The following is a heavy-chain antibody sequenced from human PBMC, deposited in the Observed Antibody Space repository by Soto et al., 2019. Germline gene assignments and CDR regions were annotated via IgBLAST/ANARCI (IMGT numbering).Heavy chain of an antibody. J-gene: IGHJ5*02. CDR2: IDPSGGGP. CDR3: ARDRVDCSGGNCWRSVEDT. Sequence: QVQLVQSGAEVKKPGASVKVSCKASGYTFTIYYMHWVRQAPGQGLEWMGIIDPSGGGPSYAQKFQGRLTMTRDTSTSTVYMELSSLRSEDTAVYYCARDRVDCSGGNCWRSVEDTWGQGTLVTVSS. D-gene: IGHD2-15*01. V-gene: IGHV1-46*01. CDR1: GYTFTIYY.